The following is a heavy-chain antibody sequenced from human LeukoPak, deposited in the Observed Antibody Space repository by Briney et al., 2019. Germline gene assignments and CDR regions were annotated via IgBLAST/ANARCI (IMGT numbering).Heavy chain of an antibody. CDR2: IYHSGST. D-gene: IGHD2-8*01. V-gene: IGHV4-30-2*01. J-gene: IGHJ6*04. CDR3: ARDEWSYGMDV. CDR1: GGSISSGGYS. Sequence: PSETLSITCAVSGGSISSGGYSWSWIRQPPGKGLEWLGYIYHSGSTYYNPSLKSRVTISVDRSKNQFSLKLSSVTAADTAVYYCARDEWSYGMDVWGKGTTVTVSS.